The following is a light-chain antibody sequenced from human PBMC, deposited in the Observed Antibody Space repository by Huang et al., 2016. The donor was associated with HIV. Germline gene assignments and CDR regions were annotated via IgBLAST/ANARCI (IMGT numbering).Light chain of an antibody. J-gene: IGKJ2*01. CDR1: QSVGSS. Sequence: EIVLTQSPVTLSLSPGERATLSCRASQSVGSSLVWFQKKPGQVPRLLIYDASNRATGTPARFSGSGSGTEFTLTISSLEPEDFAVYYCQQRSNWPPYTFGQGTKLEIK. V-gene: IGKV3-11*01. CDR2: DAS. CDR3: QQRSNWPPYT.